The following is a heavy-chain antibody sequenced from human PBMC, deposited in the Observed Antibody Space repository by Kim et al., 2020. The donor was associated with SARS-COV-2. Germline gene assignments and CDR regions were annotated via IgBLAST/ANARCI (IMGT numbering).Heavy chain of an antibody. CDR2: IMDSGHGT. Sequence: GGSLRLSCVASRFTFSSYAMTWVRQAPGKGLEWVSTIMDSGHGTYYADSVKGRFVISRDNSKNTLYLQMNNLRGDDTAIYYCAKNVHITSVTFLWYFDLWGRGSSVTVSS. CDR1: RFTFSSYA. D-gene: IGHD2-2*01. J-gene: IGHJ2*01. CDR3: AKNVHITSVTFLWYFDL. V-gene: IGHV3-23*01.